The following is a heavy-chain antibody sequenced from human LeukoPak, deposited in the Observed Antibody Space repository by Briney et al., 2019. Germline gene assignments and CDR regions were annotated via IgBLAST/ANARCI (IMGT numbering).Heavy chain of an antibody. V-gene: IGHV1-3*01. Sequence: ASVNVSCKSSGYIFSSYAIHWVRQAPGQGLEWMGWINAGNRNTKYSQKFQGRVTITRDTSASTAYMELSSLRSEDTAVYYCASPVGGDYYYYYYMDVWGKGTTVTVSS. CDR1: GYIFSSYA. D-gene: IGHD3-16*01. CDR2: INAGNRNT. J-gene: IGHJ6*03. CDR3: ASPVGGDYYYYYYMDV.